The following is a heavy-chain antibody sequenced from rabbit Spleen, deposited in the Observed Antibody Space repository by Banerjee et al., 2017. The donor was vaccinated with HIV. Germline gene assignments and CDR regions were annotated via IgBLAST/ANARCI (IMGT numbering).Heavy chain of an antibody. CDR2: IDPIFGST. CDR1: GFDFNSYY. V-gene: IGHV1S7*01. CDR3: ARNSYGDYGHGSLDL. J-gene: IGHJ4*01. Sequence: QLKETGGGLVQPGGSLKLSCKASGFDFNSYYMSWVRQAPGKGLEWIGYIDPIFGSTYYASWVNGRFTISSHNAQNTLYLQLNSLTAADTATYFCARNSYGDYGHGSLDLWGPGTLVTVS. D-gene: IGHD2-1*01.